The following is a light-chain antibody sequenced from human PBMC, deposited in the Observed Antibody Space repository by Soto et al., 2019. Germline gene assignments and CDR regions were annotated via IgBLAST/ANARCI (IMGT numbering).Light chain of an antibody. V-gene: IGKV1-9*01. CDR2: AAS. CDR1: QGISSS. J-gene: IGKJ2*01. CDR3: QQLNTYPRT. Sequence: DIQLTQSPSFLSASVGDRVTITCRASQGISSSLVWFQQKPGKAPKLLLYAASTLQSRVPSRFSGSGSGTDFTLTISSLQPEDFATYYCQQLNTYPRTFGQGTKLEIK.